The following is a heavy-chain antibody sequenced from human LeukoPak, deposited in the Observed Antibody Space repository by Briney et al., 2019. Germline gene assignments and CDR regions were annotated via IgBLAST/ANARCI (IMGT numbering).Heavy chain of an antibody. CDR2: IYPGDSDT. CDR1: GCSFTSYW. Sequence: GESLKISCKGSGCSFTSYWIGWVRQMPGKGLEWMGIIYPGDSDTRYSPSFQGQVTISADKSISTAYLQWSSLKASDTAMYYCARCQWELLRLDAFDIWGQGTMVTVSS. D-gene: IGHD1-26*01. CDR3: ARCQWELLRLDAFDI. J-gene: IGHJ3*02. V-gene: IGHV5-51*01.